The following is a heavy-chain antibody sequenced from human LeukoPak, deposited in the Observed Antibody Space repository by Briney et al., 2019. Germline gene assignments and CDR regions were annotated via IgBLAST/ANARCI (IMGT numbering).Heavy chain of an antibody. CDR3: SRSDHVHYYYHGMDV. V-gene: IGHV4-4*07. CDR2: IYVGGYT. J-gene: IGHJ6*02. Sequence: PSETLSLTCTVAGGSISTYHWNWIRQPAGKGLEWIGRIYVGGYTNYNPALKSRVTVSAETSKNQFSLKLRSVTAADTAVYFCSRSDHVHYYYHGMDVWGQGITVTVSS. D-gene: IGHD3-10*02. CDR1: GGSISTYH.